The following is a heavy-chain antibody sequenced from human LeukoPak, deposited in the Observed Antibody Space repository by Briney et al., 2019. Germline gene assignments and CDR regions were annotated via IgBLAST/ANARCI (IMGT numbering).Heavy chain of an antibody. V-gene: IGHV4-59*01. CDR3: ARTLTSYYFDY. D-gene: IGHD2-2*01. Sequence: SETLSLTCTVSGGSICSYYWSWIRQPPGKGLEWIGYIYYSGSTNYNPSLKSRVTISVDTSKNQFSLKLSSVTAADTAVYYCARTLTSYYFDYWGQGTLVTVSS. CDR1: GGSICSYY. CDR2: IYYSGST. J-gene: IGHJ4*02.